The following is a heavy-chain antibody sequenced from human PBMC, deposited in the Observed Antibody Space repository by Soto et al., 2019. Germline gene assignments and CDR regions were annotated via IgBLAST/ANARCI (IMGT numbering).Heavy chain of an antibody. CDR2: ISSNSAYI. Sequence: GGSLRLSCAASGFTFRSFTMNWVRQAPGKGLEWVSTISSNSAYIYYTDALRGRFTISRDNAKNSLHLQLNSLRAEDTAVYYCTRDASRDSSARGWFDPWGPGTLVTVSS. CDR1: GFTFRSFT. D-gene: IGHD6-13*01. J-gene: IGHJ5*02. V-gene: IGHV3-21*01. CDR3: TRDASRDSSARGWFDP.